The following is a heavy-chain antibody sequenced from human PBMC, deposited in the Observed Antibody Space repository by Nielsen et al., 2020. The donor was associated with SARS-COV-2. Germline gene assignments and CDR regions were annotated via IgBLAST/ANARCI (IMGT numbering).Heavy chain of an antibody. CDR2: ISAFNGNT. V-gene: IGHV1-18*04. Sequence: ASVKVSCKASGYTFTAYGISWVRQAPGQGLEWMGWISAFNGNTNYAQKFRGRVTLTTDTSTSTAYIELRSLTYADTAVYYCARDLWWELPDFWGQGTLVTVSS. CDR1: GYTFTAYG. J-gene: IGHJ4*02. D-gene: IGHD1-26*01. CDR3: ARDLWWELPDF.